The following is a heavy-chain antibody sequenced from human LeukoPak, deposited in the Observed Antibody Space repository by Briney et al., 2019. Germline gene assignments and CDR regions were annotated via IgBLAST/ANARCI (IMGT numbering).Heavy chain of an antibody. V-gene: IGHV4-38-2*02. CDR1: GYSLSRGYY. D-gene: IGHD3-10*01. J-gene: IGHJ5*02. CDR3: ARDRTMVRGREWSWFDP. CDR2: IYHSGST. Sequence: SVTVCLICAFCGYSLSRGYYWGWIRQPPGKGLDGISRIYHSGSTYCNPYLTSRVTISVDTSKNQFSLKLSSVTAAHTAVYYCARDRTMVRGREWSWFDPWGQGTLVTVSS.